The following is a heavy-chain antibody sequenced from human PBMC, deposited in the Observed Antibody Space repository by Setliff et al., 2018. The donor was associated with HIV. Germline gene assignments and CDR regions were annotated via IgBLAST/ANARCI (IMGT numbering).Heavy chain of an antibody. CDR1: SESLRGYY. CDR3: ARGKRGAITMVRGVVILVRWFDP. V-gene: IGHV4-34*01. J-gene: IGHJ5*02. Sequence: PSETLSLTCAVYSESLRGYYWSWIRQPPGRGLEWIGEINHSGSTNYNPSLKSRTTMSIDTSKNQFSLKLTSATAADTAVYYCARGKRGAITMVRGVVILVRWFDPWGQGTLVTVSS. CDR2: INHSGST. D-gene: IGHD3-10*01.